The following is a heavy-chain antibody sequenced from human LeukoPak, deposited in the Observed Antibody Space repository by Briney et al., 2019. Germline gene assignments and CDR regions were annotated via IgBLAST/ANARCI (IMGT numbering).Heavy chain of an antibody. CDR3: ARNSGWYWDY. CDR1: GGSISSGGYY. D-gene: IGHD6-19*01. CDR2: IYHSGST. V-gene: IGHV4-30-2*02. J-gene: IGHJ4*02. Sequence: PSQTLSLTCTVSGGSISSGGYYWSWIRQPPGKGLEWIGYIYHSGSTYYNPSLKNRVTISVDTSKNQFSLRLSSMTAADTAVYYCARNSGWYWDYWGQGTLVTVSS.